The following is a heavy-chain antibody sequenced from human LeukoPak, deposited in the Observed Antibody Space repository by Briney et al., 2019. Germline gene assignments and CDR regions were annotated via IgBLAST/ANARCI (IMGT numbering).Heavy chain of an antibody. V-gene: IGHV3-9*01. J-gene: IGHJ4*02. Sequence: GGSLRLSCAASGFTFDDYAMHWVRQAPGKGLEWVSGISWNSGSIGYADSVKGRFTISRDNAKNSLYLQMNSLRAEDTALYYCAKDTDGAAAGTTWGHWGQGTLVTVST. D-gene: IGHD6-13*01. CDR2: ISWNSGSI. CDR1: GFTFDDYA. CDR3: AKDTDGAAAGTTWGH.